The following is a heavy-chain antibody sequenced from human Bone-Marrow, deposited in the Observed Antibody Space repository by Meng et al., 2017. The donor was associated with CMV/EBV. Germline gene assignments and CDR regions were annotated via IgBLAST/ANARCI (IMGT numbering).Heavy chain of an antibody. J-gene: IGHJ5*02. CDR2: INHSGST. V-gene: IGHV4-34*01. CDR3: ARGYPIPTKYYDFWSGISPFGP. Sequence: GSLRLSCAVYGGSFSGYYWSWIRQPPGKGLEWIGEINHSGSTNYNPSLKSRVTISVDTSKNQFSLKLSSVTAADTAVYYCARGYPIPTKYYDFWSGISPFGPWGQGPLVTVSS. D-gene: IGHD3-3*01. CDR1: GGSFSGYY.